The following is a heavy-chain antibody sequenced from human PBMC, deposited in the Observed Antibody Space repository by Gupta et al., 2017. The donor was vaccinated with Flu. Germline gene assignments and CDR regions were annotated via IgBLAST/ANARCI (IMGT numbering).Heavy chain of an antibody. D-gene: IGHD3-3*01. CDR2: IIPTFGTA. J-gene: IGHJ6*03. CDR3: ARNVWSGSFRTYYYYYMDV. Sequence: QAPGQGLEWMGGIIPTFGTANYAQKFHGRVTITADTPTSTAYMELSSLRSEDTAVYYCARNVWSGSFRTYYYYYMDVWGKGTTVTVSS. V-gene: IGHV1-69*06.